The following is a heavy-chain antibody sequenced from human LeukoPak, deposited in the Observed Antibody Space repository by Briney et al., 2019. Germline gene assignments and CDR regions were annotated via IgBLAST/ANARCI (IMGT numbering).Heavy chain of an antibody. V-gene: IGHV3-7*01. J-gene: IGHJ3*02. D-gene: IGHD1-26*01. Sequence: GGSLRLSCVASGLTVSNHWMSWVRQAPGKGLEWVANIREERGQEYYVDSVKGRFTISKNSAKNSLYLQMNSLRAEDTAVYYCARDGRWPQEDDAFDIWGQGTMVTVSS. CDR2: IREERGQE. CDR1: GLTVSNHW. CDR3: ARDGRWPQEDDAFDI.